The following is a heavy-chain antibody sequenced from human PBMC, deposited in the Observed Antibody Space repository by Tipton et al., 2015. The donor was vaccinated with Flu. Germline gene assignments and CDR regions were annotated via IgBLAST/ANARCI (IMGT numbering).Heavy chain of an antibody. J-gene: IGHJ4*02. V-gene: IGHV4-39*07. CDR3: ARFISIAAVADY. CDR1: GGSISSSSYY. CDR2: IYYSGST. D-gene: IGHD6-13*01. Sequence: TLSLTCTVSGGSISSSSYYWGWIRQPPGKGLEWIGSIYYSGSTYYNPSLKSRVTISVDTSKNQFSLKLSSVTAADTAEYYCARFISIAAVADYWGQGTLVTVSS.